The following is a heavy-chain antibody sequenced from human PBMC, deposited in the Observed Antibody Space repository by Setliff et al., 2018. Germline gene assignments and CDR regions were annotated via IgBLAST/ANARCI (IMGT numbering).Heavy chain of an antibody. V-gene: IGHV4-4*02. CDR2: ILHSGST. Sequence: SETLSLTCAVSGSSITSRNWWSWVRQPPVKGLEWIGQILHSGSTHYNPSLKSRLTISVDQSKNQLSLKLKSVTAADTAVYYCARLESLGDLSLYGLWFDPWGQGTLVTVS. D-gene: IGHD3-16*02. CDR1: GSSITSRNW. J-gene: IGHJ5*02. CDR3: ARLESLGDLSLYGLWFDP.